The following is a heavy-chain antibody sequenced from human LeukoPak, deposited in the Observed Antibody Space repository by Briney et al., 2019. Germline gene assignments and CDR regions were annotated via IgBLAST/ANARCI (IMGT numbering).Heavy chain of an antibody. V-gene: IGHV4-59*11. CDR3: VRGRMAMAVFDY. D-gene: IGHD5-18*01. J-gene: IGHJ4*02. Sequence: PSETLSLTCPVSGGSTRSHYWSWVRPPPGKGLEWIGQIYYSGSTIYNPSLKSRVPISIDTSKSQVALRLRSLTSADTAVYYCVRGRMAMAVFDYWGQGALVTVSS. CDR1: GGSTRSHY. CDR2: IYYSGST.